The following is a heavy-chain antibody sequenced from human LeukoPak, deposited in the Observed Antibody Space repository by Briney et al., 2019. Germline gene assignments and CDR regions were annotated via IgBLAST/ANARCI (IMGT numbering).Heavy chain of an antibody. CDR1: GFTFTSYT. Sequence: GRSLRLSCAASGFTFTSYTMNWVRQAPGKGLEWVSSISSSSSYIYYADSVKGRFTISRDNAKNSLYLQMNSLRAEDMALYYCAKSLSSGYYSSPNDAFDIWGQGTMVTVSS. CDR2: ISSSSSYI. J-gene: IGHJ3*02. V-gene: IGHV3-21*04. D-gene: IGHD3-22*01. CDR3: AKSLSSGYYSSPNDAFDI.